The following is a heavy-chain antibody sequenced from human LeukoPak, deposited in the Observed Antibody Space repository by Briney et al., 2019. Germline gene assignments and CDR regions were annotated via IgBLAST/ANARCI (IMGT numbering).Heavy chain of an antibody. V-gene: IGHV1-18*01. CDR1: GYTFTSYA. Sequence: GASXKVSCKASGYTFTSYAITWVRQAPGQGLDWMGWISLYNPKTNYAQKFQGRVTMTTDTSTSTAYMELMSLRSDDTAVYYCARLGVAGDPSSAEYFQHWGQGTLVIVSS. J-gene: IGHJ1*01. D-gene: IGHD6-19*01. CDR3: ARLGVAGDPSSAEYFQH. CDR2: ISLYNPKT.